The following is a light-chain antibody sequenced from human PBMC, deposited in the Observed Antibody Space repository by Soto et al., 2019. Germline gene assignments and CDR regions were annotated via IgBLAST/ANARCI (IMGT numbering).Light chain of an antibody. J-gene: IGKJ1*01. CDR1: QSISSW. CDR3: QQYNSYSWT. CDR2: DAS. Sequence: DIQMTQSPSTLSASVGDRVTITCRASQSISSWLAWYQQKPGKAPKLLIYDASSLESGVPSRFSGSVSGTEFKLTISSLQPDDFATYYCQQYNSYSWTFGQGTKVEIK. V-gene: IGKV1-5*01.